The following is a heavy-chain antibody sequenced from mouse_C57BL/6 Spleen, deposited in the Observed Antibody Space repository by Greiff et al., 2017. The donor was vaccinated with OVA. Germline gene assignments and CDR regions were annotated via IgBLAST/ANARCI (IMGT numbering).Heavy chain of an antibody. CDR2: ISSGSSTI. V-gene: IGHV5-17*01. Sequence: EVKLMESGGGLVKPGGSLKLSCAASGFTFSDYGMHWVRQAPEKGLEWIAYISSGSSTIYYADTVKGRFTISRDNAKNTLFLQMTSLRSEDTAMYYCARGGYFDYWGQGTTLTVSS. CDR1: GFTFSDYG. CDR3: ARGGYFDY. J-gene: IGHJ2*01.